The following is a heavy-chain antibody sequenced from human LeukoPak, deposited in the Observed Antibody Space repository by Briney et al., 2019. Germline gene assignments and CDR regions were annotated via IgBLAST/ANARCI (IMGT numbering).Heavy chain of an antibody. J-gene: IGHJ4*02. CDR1: GFTFSSYA. D-gene: IGHD5-18*01. V-gene: IGHV3-30-3*01. Sequence: GTSLRLSCAASGFTFSSYAMHWVRQAPGKGLEWVAVVSYDGSNKYYADSVKGRFTISRDTSKNTLYLQMNSLRAEDTAVYYCARSRVPRRGYSYGYNFDYWGQGTLVTVSS. CDR3: ARSRVPRRGYSYGYNFDY. CDR2: VSYDGSNK.